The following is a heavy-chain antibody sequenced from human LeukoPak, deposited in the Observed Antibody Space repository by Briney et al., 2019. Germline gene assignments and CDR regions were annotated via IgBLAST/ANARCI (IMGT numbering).Heavy chain of an antibody. CDR3: AKQLWFGESSYDAFDI. V-gene: IGHV3-23*01. J-gene: IGHJ3*02. CDR1: GFTFSSYA. Sequence: GGSLRLSCAASGFTFSSYAMSWVRQAPGKGLEWVSAISGSGGSTYYADSVKGRFTISRDNSKNTLYLQMNSLRAEDTAVYYCAKQLWFGESSYDAFDIWGQGTMVTVSS. CDR2: ISGSGGST. D-gene: IGHD3-10*01.